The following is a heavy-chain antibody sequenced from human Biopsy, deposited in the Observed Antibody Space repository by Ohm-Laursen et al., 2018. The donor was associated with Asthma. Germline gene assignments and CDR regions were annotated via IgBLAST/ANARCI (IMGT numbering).Heavy chain of an antibody. V-gene: IGHV1-69*13. CDR1: GGTFNTYV. CDR2: INSVFGTT. Sequence: ASVKVSCKSLGGTFNTYVIGWVRQAPGQGLEWMGGINSVFGTTTYPQKFQDRVAITADDSTSTVYMELSSLRSEDTAVYYCVRKAGSCISRTCYSLDFWGQGTLVTVSS. D-gene: IGHD2-2*01. CDR3: VRKAGSCISRTCYSLDF. J-gene: IGHJ4*02.